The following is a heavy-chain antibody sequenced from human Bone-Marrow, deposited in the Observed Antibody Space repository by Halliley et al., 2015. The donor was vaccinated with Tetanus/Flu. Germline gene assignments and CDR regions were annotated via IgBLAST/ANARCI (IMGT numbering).Heavy chain of an antibody. D-gene: IGHD1-1*01. Sequence: SLRLSCVAPGFTFRSHGMHWIRQAPGTGLEWVSYIWYDGSNEGYIDSVKGRFAISRDNYKNTLYLQMNSLRVEDTAVYYCARFKGGDTTGKFDSWGQGTLVTVSS. V-gene: IGHV3-33*01. CDR2: IWYDGSNE. CDR3: ARFKGGDTTGKFDS. CDR1: GFTFRSHG. J-gene: IGHJ4*02.